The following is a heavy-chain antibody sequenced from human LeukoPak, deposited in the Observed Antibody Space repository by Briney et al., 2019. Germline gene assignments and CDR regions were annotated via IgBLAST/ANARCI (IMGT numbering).Heavy chain of an antibody. CDR1: GFTFSSYA. CDR3: ARGWQSYYDSSGYPLGY. Sequence: GGSLRLSCAASGFTFSSYAMHWVRQAPGKGLEWVAVISYDGSNKYYADSVKGRFTISRDNSKNTLYLQMNSLRAEDTAVYYCARGWQSYYDSSGYPLGYWGQGTLVTVSS. V-gene: IGHV3-30*04. CDR2: ISYDGSNK. D-gene: IGHD3-22*01. J-gene: IGHJ4*02.